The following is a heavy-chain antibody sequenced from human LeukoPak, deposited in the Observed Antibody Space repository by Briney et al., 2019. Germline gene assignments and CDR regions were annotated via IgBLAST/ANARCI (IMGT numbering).Heavy chain of an antibody. Sequence: GASVKVSCKASGGTFSSYAISWVRQAPGQGLEWMGGIIPIFGTANYAQKFQGRVTITADESTSTAYMELSGLRSEDTAVYYCARIAVVTFRGDYYGMDVWGKGTTVTVSS. V-gene: IGHV1-69*13. CDR2: IIPIFGTA. D-gene: IGHD6-19*01. J-gene: IGHJ6*04. CDR1: GGTFSSYA. CDR3: ARIAVVTFRGDYYGMDV.